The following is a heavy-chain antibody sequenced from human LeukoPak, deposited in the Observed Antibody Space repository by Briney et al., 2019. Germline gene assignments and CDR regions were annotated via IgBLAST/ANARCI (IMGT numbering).Heavy chain of an antibody. CDR2: IIAIFGTA. J-gene: IGHJ3*02. CDR3: ARDLERGLWFGAPWAFDI. Sequence: SVKVSCKASGGTFSSYAISWVRQAPGQGLEWMGGIIAIFGTANYAQKFQGRVTITADESTSTAYMELSSLRSEDTAVYYCARDLERGLWFGAPWAFDIWGQGTMVTVSS. D-gene: IGHD3-10*01. CDR1: GGTFSSYA. V-gene: IGHV1-69*13.